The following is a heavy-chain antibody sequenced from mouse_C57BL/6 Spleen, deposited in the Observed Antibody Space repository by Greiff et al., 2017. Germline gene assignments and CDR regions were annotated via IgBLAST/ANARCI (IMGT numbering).Heavy chain of an antibody. CDR1: GYAFSSSW. Sequence: VQLQQSGPELVKPGASVKISCKASGYAFSSSWMNWVKQRPGTGLEWIGRLYPGDGDTNYNGKFKGKATLTADKSSRTAYMQLSSLTSEDSAVDVCAREGYYGSSSFAYWGQGTLVTVSA. V-gene: IGHV1-82*01. J-gene: IGHJ3*01. D-gene: IGHD1-1*01. CDR2: LYPGDGDT. CDR3: AREGYYGSSSFAY.